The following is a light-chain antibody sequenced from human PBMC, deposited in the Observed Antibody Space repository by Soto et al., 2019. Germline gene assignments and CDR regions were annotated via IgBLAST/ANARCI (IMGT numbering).Light chain of an antibody. Sequence: DIQMTQSPSTLSASVGDRVTITCRASQSISTWLAWYQQKPGKAPKLLIYDASSLESGVPSRFSGSGPGTEFTLSISSLRPDDFATYYCQQYNSYPGTFGQGTKLEIK. J-gene: IGKJ2*01. CDR3: QQYNSYPGT. CDR2: DAS. V-gene: IGKV1-5*01. CDR1: QSISTW.